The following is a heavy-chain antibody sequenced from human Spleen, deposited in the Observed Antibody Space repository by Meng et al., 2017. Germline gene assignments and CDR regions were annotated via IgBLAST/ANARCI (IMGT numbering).Heavy chain of an antibody. Sequence: VQMGQAGAEGKKPGASGKVSCTASGYSFTAYAIHWVRQAPGQRLEWLGRIVPILDRPNYAENFQDRVTITADKSTNTAYMELSSLRSDDTAIYYCARDRGHYLESWGQGTLVTVSS. V-gene: IGHV1-69*04. CDR1: GYSFTAYA. CDR3: ARDRGHYLES. CDR2: IVPILDRP. D-gene: IGHD6-25*01. J-gene: IGHJ4*02.